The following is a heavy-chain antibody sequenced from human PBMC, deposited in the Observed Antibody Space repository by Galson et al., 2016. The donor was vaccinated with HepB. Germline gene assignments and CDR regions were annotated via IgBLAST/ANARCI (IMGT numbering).Heavy chain of an antibody. V-gene: IGHV3-33*01. Sequence: SLRLSCATSRFTLTTYAIHWVRQAPGKGLEWLAVICFDGINKFYADSVKGRFTISRDDSKNTVYLQMNSLRVEDTAVYYCARSPPPATPTAGSLDIWGQGTVLTVSS. CDR1: RFTLTTYA. CDR2: ICFDGINK. J-gene: IGHJ3*02. CDR3: ARSPPPATPTAGSLDI.